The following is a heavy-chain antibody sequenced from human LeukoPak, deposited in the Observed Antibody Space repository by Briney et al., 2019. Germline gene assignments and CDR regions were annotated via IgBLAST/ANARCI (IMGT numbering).Heavy chain of an antibody. J-gene: IGHJ4*02. CDR2: ISGSGGST. CDR1: GFTFSSYA. Sequence: QPGGSLRLSCAASGFTFSSYAMSWVRQAPGKGLEWVSAISGSGGSTYYADSVKGRFTISRDNSKNTLYLQMNSLRAEDTAVYYCAKGDYYDSSGYHTFDYWGQGTLVTVSS. D-gene: IGHD3-22*01. V-gene: IGHV3-23*01. CDR3: AKGDYYDSSGYHTFDY.